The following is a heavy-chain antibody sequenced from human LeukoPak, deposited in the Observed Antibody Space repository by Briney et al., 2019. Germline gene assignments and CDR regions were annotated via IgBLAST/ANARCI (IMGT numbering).Heavy chain of an antibody. Sequence: PSETLSLTCTVSGGSISSYYWSWIRQPPGKGLEWIGYIYYSGSTNYNPSLKSRVTISVDTSKNRFSLKLSSVTAADTAVYYCARDHPNSGSYSNWFDPWGQGTLVAVSS. D-gene: IGHD1-26*01. CDR3: ARDHPNSGSYSNWFDP. CDR1: GGSISSYY. J-gene: IGHJ5*02. V-gene: IGHV4-59*01. CDR2: IYYSGST.